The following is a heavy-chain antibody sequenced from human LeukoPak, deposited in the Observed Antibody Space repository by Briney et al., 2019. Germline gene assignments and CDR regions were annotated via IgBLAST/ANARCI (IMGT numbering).Heavy chain of an antibody. D-gene: IGHD3-3*01. Sequence: SETLSLTCTVSGGSISSNSYYWAWIRQPPGKGLEWIGSIYFSGLTYYNPSLKSRVTISVDTSKNQFSLKLSSVTAADTAVYYCARHESPSGFLEWYDEYWGQGTLVTVSS. V-gene: IGHV4-39*01. CDR1: GGSISSNSYY. CDR3: ARHESPSGFLEWYDEY. CDR2: IYFSGLT. J-gene: IGHJ4*02.